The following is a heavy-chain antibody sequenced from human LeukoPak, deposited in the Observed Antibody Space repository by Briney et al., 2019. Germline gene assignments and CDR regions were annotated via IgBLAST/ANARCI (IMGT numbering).Heavy chain of an antibody. J-gene: IGHJ4*02. V-gene: IGHV4-59*12. CDR1: GGSISSYY. CDR2: IYYSGST. CDR3: ARVSYDILTGYGIDY. D-gene: IGHD3-9*01. Sequence: SETLSFTCTVSGGSISSYYWSWIRQPPGKGLEWIGYIYYSGSTNYNPSLKSRVTISVDTSKNQFSLKLSSVTAADTAVYYCARVSYDILTGYGIDYWGQGTLATVSS.